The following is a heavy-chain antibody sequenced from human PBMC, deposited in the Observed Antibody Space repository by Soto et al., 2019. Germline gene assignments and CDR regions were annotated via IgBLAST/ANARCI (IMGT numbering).Heavy chain of an antibody. CDR3: ARHLRRQLGYNWFDP. CDR1: GGSFSGYY. D-gene: IGHD6-13*01. J-gene: IGHJ5*02. CDR2: INHSGST. V-gene: IGHV4-34*01. Sequence: QVQLQQWGAGLLKPSETLSLTCAVYGGSFSGYYWSWIRQPPGKGLEWIGEINHSGSTNYNPSLKSRVTISVDTSKNQFSLKLSSVTAADTAVYYCARHLRRQLGYNWFDPWGQGTLVTVPS.